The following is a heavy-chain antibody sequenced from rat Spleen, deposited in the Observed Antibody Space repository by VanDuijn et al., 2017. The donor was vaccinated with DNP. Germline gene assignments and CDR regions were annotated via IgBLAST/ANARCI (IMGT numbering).Heavy chain of an antibody. D-gene: IGHD1-4*01. CDR1: GFTFSNYD. V-gene: IGHV5-7*01. CDR3: TTGGAR. J-gene: IGHJ2*01. CDR2: ISYDGSST. Sequence: EVQLVESGGGLVQPGRSMKLSCAASGFTFSNYDMAWVRQAPKKGLEWVATISYDGSSTYYRDSVKGRFTISRDNAKSTLYLQMDSLRSEDTATYYCTTGGARWGQGVMVTVSS.